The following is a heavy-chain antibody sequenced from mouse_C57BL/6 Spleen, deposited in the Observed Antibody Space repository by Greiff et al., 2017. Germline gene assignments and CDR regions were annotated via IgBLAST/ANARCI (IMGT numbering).Heavy chain of an antibody. D-gene: IGHD2-4*01. CDR3: ARRDYDEAFAY. J-gene: IGHJ3*01. CDR1: GFTFSDYY. CDR2: INYDGSST. V-gene: IGHV5-16*01. Sequence: EVQVVESEGGLVQPGSSMKLSCTASGFTFSDYYMAWVRQVPEKGLEWVANINYDGSSTYYLASLKSRFIISRDNAKNILYLQMSSRKSEDTATYYCARRDYDEAFAYWGQGTLVTVSA.